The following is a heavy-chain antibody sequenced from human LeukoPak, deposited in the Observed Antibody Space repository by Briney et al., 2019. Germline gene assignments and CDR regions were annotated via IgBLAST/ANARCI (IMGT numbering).Heavy chain of an antibody. V-gene: IGHV3-48*02. CDR2: IRTTAECAKYA. Sequence: GGSLRLSCATSGFSFTDYPMNWVRQAPGKGLEWISNIRTTAECAKYAYYADSVKGRVTISRDDGNNTLYLHMNSLRDDDTAVYYCATDQRYAFDYWGQGILVTVSS. D-gene: IGHD3-9*01. CDR1: GFSFTDYP. CDR3: ATDQRYAFDY. J-gene: IGHJ4*02.